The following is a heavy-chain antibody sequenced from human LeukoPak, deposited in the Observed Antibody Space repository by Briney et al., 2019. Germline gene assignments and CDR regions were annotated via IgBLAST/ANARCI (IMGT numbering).Heavy chain of an antibody. CDR2: IYTSGST. D-gene: IGHD5-12*01. CDR3: ASSPWSGYDWFLGFDP. V-gene: IGHV4-61*02. CDR1: GGSISSGTYY. Sequence: PSQTLSLTCTVSGGSISSGTYYWNWIRQPAGKGLEWIGRIYTSGSTNYNPSLKSRVTISVDTSKNQFSLKLSSVTAADTAVYYCASSPWSGYDWFLGFDPWGQGTLVTVSS. J-gene: IGHJ5*02.